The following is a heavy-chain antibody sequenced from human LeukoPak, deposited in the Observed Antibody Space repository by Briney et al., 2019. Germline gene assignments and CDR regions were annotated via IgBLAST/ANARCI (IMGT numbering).Heavy chain of an antibody. CDR2: IYYSGST. CDR3: ARGSYYHDSSGYFGYYYYMDV. D-gene: IGHD3-22*01. CDR1: GGSISSYY. J-gene: IGHJ6*03. Sequence: SETLSLTCTVSGGSISSYYWSWIRQPPGKGLEWIGYIYYSGSTNYNPSLKSRVTISVDTSKNQFSLKLSSVTAADTAVYYCARGSYYHDSSGYFGYYYYMDVWGKGTTVTISS. V-gene: IGHV4-59*01.